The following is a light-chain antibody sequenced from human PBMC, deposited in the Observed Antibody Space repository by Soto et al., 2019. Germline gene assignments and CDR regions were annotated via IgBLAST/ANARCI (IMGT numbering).Light chain of an antibody. V-gene: IGLV2-14*01. CDR2: EVS. Sequence: QSALTQPPSVSGSLGQSITLSCTGTNSDIGGYDYVSWYQQRPGKAPKLLIFEVSNRPSGISARFSGSKSGNTAYLTVSGLQAEDEADYYCSSYINSITFVVFGGGTQLTVL. CDR3: SSYINSITFVV. CDR1: NSDIGGYDY. J-gene: IGLJ2*01.